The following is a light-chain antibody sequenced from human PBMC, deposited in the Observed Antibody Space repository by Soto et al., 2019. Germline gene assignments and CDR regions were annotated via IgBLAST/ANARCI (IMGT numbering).Light chain of an antibody. V-gene: IGLV2-14*01. J-gene: IGLJ3*02. Sequence: QSALTQPASVSGSPGQSITISCTGTSSDVGGYNYVSWYQQHPGTSPKLMIYEVSNRPSGVSNRFSGSKSGNTASLIISGLQAEDDGDYYCSSYTARSTWVFGGGTKLTVL. CDR1: SSDVGGYNY. CDR3: SSYTARSTWV. CDR2: EVS.